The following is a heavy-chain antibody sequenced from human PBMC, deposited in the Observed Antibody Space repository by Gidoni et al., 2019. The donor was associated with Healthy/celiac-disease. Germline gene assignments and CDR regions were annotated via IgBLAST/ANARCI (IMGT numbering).Heavy chain of an antibody. V-gene: IGHV3-21*01. D-gene: IGHD1-26*01. CDR2: ISSSSSYI. Sequence: EVQLVESGGGLVKPAGSVRPACAASGLTFSSDSMNWVRQAPGKGLEWVSSISSSSSYIYYADSVKGRFTISRDNAKNSLYLQMNSLRAEDTAVYYCARDSGSGRRTAPPHYYYYYGMDVWGQGTTVTVSS. CDR1: GLTFSSDS. CDR3: ARDSGSGRRTAPPHYYYYYGMDV. J-gene: IGHJ6*02.